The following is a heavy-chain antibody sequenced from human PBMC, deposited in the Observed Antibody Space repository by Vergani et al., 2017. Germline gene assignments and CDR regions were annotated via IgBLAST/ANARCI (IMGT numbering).Heavy chain of an antibody. V-gene: IGHV3-33*01. CDR1: GFTFSSYG. CDR3: ARDLEVVPAAILDY. J-gene: IGHJ4*02. CDR2: IWYDGSNK. Sequence: QVQLEESGGGVVQPGRSLRLSCAGSGFTFSSYGMHWVRQAPGKGLEWVAVIWYDGSNKYYADSVKGRFTISRDNSKNTLYLQMNSLRAEDTAVYYCARDLEVVPAAILDYWGQGTLVTVSS. D-gene: IGHD2-2*01.